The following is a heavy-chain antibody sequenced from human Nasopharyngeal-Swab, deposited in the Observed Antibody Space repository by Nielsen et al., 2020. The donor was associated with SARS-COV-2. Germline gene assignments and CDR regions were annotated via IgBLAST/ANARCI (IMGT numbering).Heavy chain of an antibody. CDR1: GFTFSDYY. V-gene: IGHV3-21*01. J-gene: IGHJ3*02. CDR2: ISSSSSYI. D-gene: IGHD3-16*01. Sequence: GESLKISCAASGFTFSDYYMNWVRQAPGKGLEWVSSISSSSSYIYYADSVKGRFTISRDNAKNSLYLQMNSLRAEDTAVYYCARDLGDDAFDIWGQGTMVTVSS. CDR3: ARDLGDDAFDI.